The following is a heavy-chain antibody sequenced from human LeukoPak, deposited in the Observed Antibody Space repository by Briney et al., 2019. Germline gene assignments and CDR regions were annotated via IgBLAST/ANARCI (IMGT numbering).Heavy chain of an antibody. CDR3: ATNNYYGSGSYLDY. V-gene: IGHV1-18*01. CDR1: GYTFPTYG. Sequence: ASVKVSCKVSGYTFPTYGISWVRQAPGQGLEWMGYISADNDITNYAQKLQGRVTMTTDTSTRTAYMELRSLRPDDTAVYYCATNNYYGSGSYLDYWGQGTLVTVSS. D-gene: IGHD3-10*01. J-gene: IGHJ4*02. CDR2: ISADNDIT.